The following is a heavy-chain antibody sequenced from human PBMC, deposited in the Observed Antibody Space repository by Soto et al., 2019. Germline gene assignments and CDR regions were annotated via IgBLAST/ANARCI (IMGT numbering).Heavy chain of an antibody. Sequence: AVKVSFKTCRCTFRIYAISWRGQAPGQGREWMGGIIPIFGTANYAQKFQGRVTITADKSTSTAYMELSRLRSEDTAVYYCARDHYDFWSGQPLLDGMDVWGQGTTVTVSS. CDR1: RCTFRIYA. J-gene: IGHJ6*02. CDR3: ARDHYDFWSGQPLLDGMDV. CDR2: IIPIFGTA. D-gene: IGHD3-3*01. V-gene: IGHV1-69*06.